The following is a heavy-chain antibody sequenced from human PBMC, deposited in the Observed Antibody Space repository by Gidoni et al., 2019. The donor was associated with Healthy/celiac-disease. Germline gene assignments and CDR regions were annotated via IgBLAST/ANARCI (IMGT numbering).Heavy chain of an antibody. CDR3: ARWAGGIAAAHWYAFDI. CDR1: GGSISSYY. V-gene: IGHV4-59*01. J-gene: IGHJ3*02. CDR2: FYSSGST. D-gene: IGHD6-13*01. Sequence: QVQLQESGPGLVKPSETLSLPCTVSGGSISSYYWSWIRQPPGKGLEWIGYFYSSGSTNYNPSLKSRVTISVDTSKNHFSLKLSSVTAADPAVYYCARWAGGIAAAHWYAFDIWGQGTMVTVSS.